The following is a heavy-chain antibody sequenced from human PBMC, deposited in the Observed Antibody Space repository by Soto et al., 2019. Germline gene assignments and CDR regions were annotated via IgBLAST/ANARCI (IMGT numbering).Heavy chain of an antibody. CDR1: GFTFSNAW. CDR2: IKSKPDGGTT. CDR3: TTVRRMTTLTPSGTLV. J-gene: IGHJ6*02. D-gene: IGHD4-17*01. Sequence: PGGSLRLSCAASGFTFSNAWMNWVRQAPGKGLEWVGRIKSKPDGGTTDYAAPVKGRFTISRDDSENTLYLQMNSLKTEDTAVYYCTTVRRMTTLTPSGTLVSGQGTSVTGSS. V-gene: IGHV3-15*07.